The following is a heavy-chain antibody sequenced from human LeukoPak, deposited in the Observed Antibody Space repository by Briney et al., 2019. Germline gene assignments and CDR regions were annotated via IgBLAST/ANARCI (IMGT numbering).Heavy chain of an antibody. J-gene: IGHJ4*02. CDR1: GFTFSDYY. CDR2: ISSSGSTI. CDR3: ARDAIFPVGATRGHFDY. Sequence: GGSLRLSCAASGFTFSDYYMSWIRQAPGKGLEWVSYISSSGSTIYYADSVKGRFTISRDNAKNSLYLQMNSLRAEDTAVYYCARDAIFPVGATRGHFDYWGQGTLVTVSS. D-gene: IGHD1-26*01. V-gene: IGHV3-11*01.